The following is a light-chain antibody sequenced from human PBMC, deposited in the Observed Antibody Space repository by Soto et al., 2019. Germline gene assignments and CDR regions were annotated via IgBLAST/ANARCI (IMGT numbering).Light chain of an antibody. CDR3: QQYDNLPRGA. CDR2: DAS. J-gene: IGKJ3*01. V-gene: IGKV1-33*01. Sequence: DIQLTQSPSFLSASVGDRFTITCQSSQDISDYLNWYQQKPGKAPKLLIYDASNLETGVPSRFSGSGSGTDFTFTISSLQPEDIATYYCQQYDNLPRGAFGPGTKVDIK. CDR1: QDISDY.